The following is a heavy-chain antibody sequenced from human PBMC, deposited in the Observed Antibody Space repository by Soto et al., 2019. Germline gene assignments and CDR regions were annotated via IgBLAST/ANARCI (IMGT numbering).Heavy chain of an antibody. CDR1: GYTFTSYG. CDR3: ARDGEPIAARPDYYYYYMDV. Sequence: ASVKVSCKASGYTFTSYGISWVRQAPGQGLEWMGWISAYNGNTNYAQKLQGRVTMTTDTSTSTAYMELRSLRSDDTAVYYCARDGEPIAARPDYYYYYMDVWGKGTTVTVSS. CDR2: ISAYNGNT. V-gene: IGHV1-18*01. J-gene: IGHJ6*03. D-gene: IGHD6-6*01.